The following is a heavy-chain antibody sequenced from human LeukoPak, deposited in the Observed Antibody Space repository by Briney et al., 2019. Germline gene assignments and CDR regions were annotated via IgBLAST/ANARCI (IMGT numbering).Heavy chain of an antibody. J-gene: IGHJ5*02. Sequence: ASVKVSCKSSGYTFSAYYMHWVRQAPGQGLELMGWINPNTGGAYYTETFQGGVTMTRDTSISTLYMELSSLRSDDTAVYYRARAAYCGSGCYYWFDTWGQGTLVTVSS. CDR2: INPNTGGA. CDR1: GYTFSAYY. D-gene: IGHD2-21*02. V-gene: IGHV1-2*02. CDR3: ARAAYCGSGCYYWFDT.